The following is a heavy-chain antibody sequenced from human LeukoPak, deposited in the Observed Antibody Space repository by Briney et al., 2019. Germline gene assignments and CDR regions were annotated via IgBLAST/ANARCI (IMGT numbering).Heavy chain of an antibody. V-gene: IGHV3-23*01. CDR3: AKKDPYDILTGYSYFDY. CDR1: GFTFSSYA. CDR2: ISGSGGST. D-gene: IGHD3-9*01. Sequence: GGSLRLSCAASGFTFSSYAMSWVRQAPGKGLEWVSAISGSGGSTYYADSVKGRFTISRDNSKNTLYLQMNSLRAEDTAVYYCAKKDPYDILTGYSYFDYWGQGTLVTVSS. J-gene: IGHJ4*02.